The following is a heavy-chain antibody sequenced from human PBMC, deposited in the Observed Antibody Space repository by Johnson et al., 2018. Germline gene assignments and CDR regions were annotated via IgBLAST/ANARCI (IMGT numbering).Heavy chain of an antibody. D-gene: IGHD1-26*01. CDR3: AGSEVGATTFYYYGMDV. V-gene: IGHV1-69*12. CDR2: IIPIFGTA. J-gene: IGHJ6*02. CDR1: GGTFSSYA. Sequence: QVQLVQSGAEVKKPGSSXKVSCKASGGTFSSYAISWVRQAPGQGLEWMGGIIPIFGTANYAQKFQGRVTITADESTSTAYMELSSLRSEDTAVYYCAGSEVGATTFYYYGMDVWGQGTTVTVSS.